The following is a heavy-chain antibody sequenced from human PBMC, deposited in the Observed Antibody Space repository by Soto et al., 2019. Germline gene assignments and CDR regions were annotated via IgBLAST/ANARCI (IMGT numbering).Heavy chain of an antibody. CDR3: ARLYPGSGWPYHYYGMDV. J-gene: IGHJ6*02. V-gene: IGHV3-30-3*01. D-gene: IGHD6-19*01. Sequence: GGSLRLSCAASGFTFSSYAMHWVRQAPGKGLEWVAVISYDGSNKYYVDSVKGRFTISRDNAKNSLYLQMNSLRAEDTAVYYCARLYPGSGWPYHYYGMDVWGQGTTVTVSS. CDR1: GFTFSSYA. CDR2: ISYDGSNK.